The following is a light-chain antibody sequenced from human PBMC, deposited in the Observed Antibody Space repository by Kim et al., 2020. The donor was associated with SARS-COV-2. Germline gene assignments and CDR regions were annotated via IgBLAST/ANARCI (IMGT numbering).Light chain of an antibody. J-gene: IGKJ5*01. CDR2: AAT. CDR3: QQYISVTRT. Sequence: DIQMTQSPSSLSASVGDRVIITCRASQDIGSYLAWFRQQPGKAPESLIYAATSLQNGVPSKFSGSGSGTDFTLTISSLQPEDFATYYSQQYISVTRTFGQRTRLEIK. V-gene: IGKV1-16*02. CDR1: QDIGSY.